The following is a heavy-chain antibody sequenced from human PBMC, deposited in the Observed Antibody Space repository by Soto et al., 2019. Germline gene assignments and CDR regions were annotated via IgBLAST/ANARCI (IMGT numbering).Heavy chain of an antibody. CDR1: GDSVSGNSAA. V-gene: IGHV6-1*01. CDR2: KYYRSRWYN. Sequence: PSQTLSLTCAISGDSVSGNSAAWNWIRQSPSRGLEWLGRKYYRSRWYNDYAVSVKSRITVTPDTSKNQFSLHLNSVTPEDTAVYYCATEFPYYVSSDSYLDYWGQGALVTVSS. D-gene: IGHD3-16*01. CDR3: ATEFPYYVSSDSYLDY. J-gene: IGHJ4*02.